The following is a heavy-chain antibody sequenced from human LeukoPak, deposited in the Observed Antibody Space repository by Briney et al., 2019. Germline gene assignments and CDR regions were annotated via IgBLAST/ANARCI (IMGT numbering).Heavy chain of an antibody. J-gene: IGHJ4*02. CDR2: ISAYNGNT. D-gene: IGHD2-15*01. CDR1: GYTFTSYG. V-gene: IGHV1-18*01. CDR3: ARDNYCSGGSCVREIDY. Sequence: ASVKVSCKASGYTFTSYGISWVRQAPGQGLEWMGWISAYNGNTNYAQKLQGRVTMTTDTSTSTAYMELRSLRSDDTAVYYCARDNYCSGGSCVREIDYWGQGTLVTVSS.